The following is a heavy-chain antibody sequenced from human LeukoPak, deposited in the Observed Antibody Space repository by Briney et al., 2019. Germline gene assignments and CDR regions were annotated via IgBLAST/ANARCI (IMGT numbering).Heavy chain of an antibody. CDR2: ISGSGGST. V-gene: IGHV3-23*01. Sequence: GGSLRLSCAASGYTFSSYAMSWVRQAPGKGLEWVSAISGSGGSTYYADSVKGRFTISRDNSKNTLYLQMNSLRAEDTAVYYCAKVDPITMIVVAPADYWGQGTLVTVSS. D-gene: IGHD3-22*01. J-gene: IGHJ4*02. CDR1: GYTFSSYA. CDR3: AKVDPITMIVVAPADY.